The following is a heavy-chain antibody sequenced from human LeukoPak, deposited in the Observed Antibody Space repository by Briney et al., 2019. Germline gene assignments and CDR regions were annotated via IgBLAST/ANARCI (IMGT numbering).Heavy chain of an antibody. D-gene: IGHD1-1*01. CDR3: AGFKSTGWSKYPFDY. CDR2: ILPNSGGT. J-gene: IGHJ4*02. CDR1: GFTFTGYY. Sequence: ASVKVSCKASGFTFTGYYIHWVRQAPGQGLEWMGWILPNSGGTNYAQTFQGRVTMTRDTSISTAYMELSRLRSDDTAVYYCAGFKSTGWSKYPFDYWGQGTLVTVSS. V-gene: IGHV1-2*02.